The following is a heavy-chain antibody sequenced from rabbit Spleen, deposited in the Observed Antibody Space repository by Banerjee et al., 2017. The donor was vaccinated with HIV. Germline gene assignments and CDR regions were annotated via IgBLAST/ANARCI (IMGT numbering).Heavy chain of an antibody. CDR2: INTYTGKP. CDR1: GFTISSGYD. CDR3: ARDLASVVGWNFGL. V-gene: IGHV1S45*01. D-gene: IGHD3-1*01. J-gene: IGHJ3*01. Sequence: QEQLVESGGGLVKPGASLTLTCKASGFTISSGYDMSWVRQAPGKGLQWIACINTYTGKPVYATWAKGRFTISRTSSTTVTLQMTSLTAADTATYFCARDLASVVGWNFGLWGQGTLVTVS.